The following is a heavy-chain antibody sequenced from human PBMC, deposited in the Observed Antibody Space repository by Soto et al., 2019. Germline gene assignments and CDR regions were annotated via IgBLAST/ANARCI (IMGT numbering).Heavy chain of an antibody. CDR1: GGSISGRC. Sequence: SETLSLTCTVSGGSISGRCWSWVRQSPGKGLEWIGYFCYTGSTNYNPSLKSRVTISVDRSKTQCSLKLPSVTAADTAVYYCAKSHYDSSGYYILDYWGQGTLVTVSS. D-gene: IGHD3-22*01. J-gene: IGHJ4*02. V-gene: IGHV4-59*01. CDR3: AKSHYDSSGYYILDY. CDR2: FCYTGST.